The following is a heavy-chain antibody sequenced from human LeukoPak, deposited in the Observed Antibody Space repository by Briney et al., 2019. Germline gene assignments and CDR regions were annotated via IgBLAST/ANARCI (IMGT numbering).Heavy chain of an antibody. V-gene: IGHV1-2*02. CDR2: INPNSGGT. D-gene: IGHD1-26*01. J-gene: IGHJ5*02. CDR3: ARARLGKRMVGAGWFDP. CDR1: GYTFTGYY. Sequence: ASVKVSCKASGYTFTGYYMHWVRQAPGQGLEWMGWINPNSGGTNYAQKFQGRVTMTRDTSISTAYMELSRLRSDDTAVYYCARARLGKRMVGAGWFDPWGQGTLVTVSS.